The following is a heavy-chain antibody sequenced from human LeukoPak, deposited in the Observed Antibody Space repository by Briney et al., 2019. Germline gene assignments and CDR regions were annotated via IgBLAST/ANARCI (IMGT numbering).Heavy chain of an antibody. CDR2: INDSGSI. J-gene: IGHJ4*02. D-gene: IGHD1-7*01. Sequence: SETLSLTCAVYGGSFSGYYWSWIRQPPGKGLEWIGEINDSGSINYNPSLKNRVTISVDRSKNQFSLKLSSVTAADTAVYYCARELELRYWGQGTLVTVSS. V-gene: IGHV4-34*01. CDR1: GGSFSGYY. CDR3: ARELELRY.